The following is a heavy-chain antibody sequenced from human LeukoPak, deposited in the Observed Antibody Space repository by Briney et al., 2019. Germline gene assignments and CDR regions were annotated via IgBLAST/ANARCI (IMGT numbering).Heavy chain of an antibody. CDR2: INPRGGSA. D-gene: IGHD3-10*01. V-gene: IGHV1-46*01. CDR1: GYTFTSFY. Sequence: ASVKVSCKASGYTFTSFYMRWVRQAPGQGLEWMGIINPRGGSATSAQKFQGRVTLTRDTSTSTVYMELSSLRSEDTAVYYCARDYHGSGSLTTFDYWGQGALVTVSS. CDR3: ARDYHGSGSLTTFDY. J-gene: IGHJ4*02.